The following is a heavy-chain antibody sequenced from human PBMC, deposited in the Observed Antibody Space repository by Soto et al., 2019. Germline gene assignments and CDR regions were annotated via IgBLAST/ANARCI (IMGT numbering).Heavy chain of an antibody. CDR1: GFSVGIYG. J-gene: IGHJ5*02. CDR2: VWYDGSNP. D-gene: IGHD2-2*01. V-gene: IGHV3-33*01. CDR3: ARDPRLVPASRGSLFDP. Sequence: PGGSLRLSCVASGFSVGIYGMHWVRQARGKGLEWVAVVWYDGSNPDYADSVQGRFRISRDNGKNTLFLQMNSLRPEDTAVYYCARDPRLVPASRGSLFDPWGGGPLVTVSS.